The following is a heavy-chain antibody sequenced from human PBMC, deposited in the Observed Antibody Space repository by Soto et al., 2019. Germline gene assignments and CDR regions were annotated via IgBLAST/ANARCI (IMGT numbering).Heavy chain of an antibody. J-gene: IGHJ3*02. CDR2: MNPNSGNT. D-gene: IGHD3-22*01. V-gene: IGHV1-8*01. Sequence: ASVKVSCKASGYTFTSYDINWVRQATGQGLEWMGWMNPNSGNTGYAQKFQGRVTMTRNTSISTAYMELSSLRSEDTAVYYCATHGTYYYDSSGRPDAFDIWGPGTMVTVSS. CDR3: ATHGTYYYDSSGRPDAFDI. CDR1: GYTFTSYD.